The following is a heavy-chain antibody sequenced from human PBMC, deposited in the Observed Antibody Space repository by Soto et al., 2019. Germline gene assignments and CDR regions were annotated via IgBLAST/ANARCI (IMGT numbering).Heavy chain of an antibody. CDR2: IYYSGST. D-gene: IGHD6-19*01. V-gene: IGHV4-31*03. J-gene: IGHJ5*02. Sequence: SETLSLPCTVSGGSISSGGYYWSWIRQHPGKGLEWIGYIYYSGSTYYNPSLKSRVTISVDTSKNQFSLKLSSVTAADTAVYYCARDVPLAGGRGWFDPWGQGTLVTVS. CDR3: ARDVPLAGGRGWFDP. CDR1: GGSISSGGYY.